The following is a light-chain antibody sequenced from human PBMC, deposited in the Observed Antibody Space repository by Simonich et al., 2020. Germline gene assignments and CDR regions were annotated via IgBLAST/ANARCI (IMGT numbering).Light chain of an antibody. J-gene: IGLJ2*01. CDR3: CSYAGSSTYVV. Sequence: QSALTQPASVSGSPGQSITISCTGTSRDVGIYNLDSWYQQHPGKAPKLRIYEGSKRPSGVSNRFSGAKSGNTASLTISGLQAEDEADYYCCSYAGSSTYVVFGGGTKLTVL. CDR1: SRDVGIYNL. V-gene: IGLV2-23*01. CDR2: EGS.